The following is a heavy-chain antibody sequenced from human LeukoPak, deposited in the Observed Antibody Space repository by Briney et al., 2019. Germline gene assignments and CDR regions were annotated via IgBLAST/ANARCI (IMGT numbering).Heavy chain of an antibody. V-gene: IGHV4-30-2*01. CDR2: IDYSGTT. CDR1: GGSISSCGYY. D-gene: IGHD3-22*01. CDR3: ARGSVCEYQSSGCYREKYLQY. J-gene: IGHJ1*01. Sequence: PSQTLSLTCPVSGGSISSCGYYWRGRQPPPGERQEGWGYIDYSGTTYYPPSLKRRVIISVNTTKNQFSLQMTSVAAAATAVYYCARGSVCEYQSSGCYREKYLQYWGRGALVTVSS.